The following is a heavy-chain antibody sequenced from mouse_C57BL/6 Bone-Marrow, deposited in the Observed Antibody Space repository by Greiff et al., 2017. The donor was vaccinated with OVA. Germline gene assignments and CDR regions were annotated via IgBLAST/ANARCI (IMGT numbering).Heavy chain of an antibody. CDR2: ISDGGSYT. V-gene: IGHV5-4*01. CDR1: GFTFSSYA. J-gene: IGHJ4*01. Sequence: EVKLMESGGGLVKPGGSLKLSCAASGFTFSSYAMSWVRQTPEKRLEWVATISDGGSYTYYTDNVKGRFTISRDNAKNNLYLQMSHLKSEDTAMYYCAIDRDDYHRGNYAMDYWGQGTSVTVSS. CDR3: AIDRDDYHRGNYAMDY. D-gene: IGHD2-4*01.